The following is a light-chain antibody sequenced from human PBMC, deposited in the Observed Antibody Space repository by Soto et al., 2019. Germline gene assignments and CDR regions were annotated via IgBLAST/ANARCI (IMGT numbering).Light chain of an antibody. J-gene: IGKJ2*02. CDR1: QSVDRY. CDR2: DAY. Sequence: EVVLRQSQDTLSLSPGETATLACRASQSVDRYVAWYQQKFGQAPRGLIYDAYTRATGVGARFAGSGSATDFSLTITSLENEDFAVYDCQQRAKWTSTFGPGTKVDIK. CDR3: QQRAKWTST. V-gene: IGKV3-11*01.